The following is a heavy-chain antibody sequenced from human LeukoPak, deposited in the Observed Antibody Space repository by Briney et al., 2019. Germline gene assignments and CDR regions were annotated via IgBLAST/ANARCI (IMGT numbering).Heavy chain of an antibody. D-gene: IGHD5-18*01. CDR2: LTGGGGP. J-gene: IGHJ6*02. CDR1: GFTFSNYA. CDR3: ARAGYSYGPRRGMDV. Sequence: PGGSLRLSCSASGFTFSNYAMSWVRQAPGKGLEWVSALTGGGGPYYADSVKGRFSISRDNSKNTLYLQMNSLRAGDTAVYYCARAGYSYGPRRGMDVWGQGTTVTVSS. V-gene: IGHV3-23*01.